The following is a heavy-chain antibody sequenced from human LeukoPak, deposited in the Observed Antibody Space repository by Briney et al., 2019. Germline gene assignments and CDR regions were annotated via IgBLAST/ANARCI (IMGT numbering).Heavy chain of an antibody. Sequence: GGSLRLSCAASGFTFSSYGMHWVRQAPGKGLEWVAVISYDGSNKYYADSVKGRFTISRGNSKNTLYLQMNSLRAEDTAVYYCAKDLEAGSPFDYWGQGTLVTVSS. D-gene: IGHD3-10*01. CDR2: ISYDGSNK. CDR1: GFTFSSYG. CDR3: AKDLEAGSPFDY. V-gene: IGHV3-30*18. J-gene: IGHJ4*02.